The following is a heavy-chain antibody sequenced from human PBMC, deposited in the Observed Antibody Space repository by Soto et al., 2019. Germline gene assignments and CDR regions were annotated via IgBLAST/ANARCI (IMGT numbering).Heavy chain of an antibody. CDR2: ITYEGSNK. J-gene: IGHJ6*02. Sequence: WGTLSLSCAASGFIFANYGMHWVRQAPGRGLEWVALITYEGSNKYYADAVKGRFTISRDNAKNMVSLQMDSLRAEDTAVYYCAKARGANNWANYYGLDVWGQGTTVTVSS. CDR1: GFIFANYG. D-gene: IGHD1-1*01. CDR3: AKARGANNWANYYGLDV. V-gene: IGHV3-30*18.